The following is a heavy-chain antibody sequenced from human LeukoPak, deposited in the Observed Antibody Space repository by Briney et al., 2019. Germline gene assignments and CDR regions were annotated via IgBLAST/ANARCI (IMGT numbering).Heavy chain of an antibody. CDR2: IKQDGSEK. V-gene: IGHV3-7*01. J-gene: IGHJ4*02. D-gene: IGHD3-3*01. Sequence: PGGSLRLSCAASGFTFSSYWMSCVRQAPGKGLEWVANIKQDGSEKYYVDSVKGRFTISRDNAKNSLYLQMNSLRAEDTAVYYCARPPTIFGVVTTYYFDYWGQGTLVTVSS. CDR1: GFTFSSYW. CDR3: ARPPTIFGVVTTYYFDY.